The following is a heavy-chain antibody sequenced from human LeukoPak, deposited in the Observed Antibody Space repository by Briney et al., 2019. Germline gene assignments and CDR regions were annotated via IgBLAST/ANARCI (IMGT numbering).Heavy chain of an antibody. CDR2: IYYSGST. V-gene: IGHV4-59*01. CDR3: ARLVEMATIWYFDY. D-gene: IGHD5-24*01. Sequence: SETLSLTCTVSRGSISSYYWSWIRQPPGKGLEWIGYIYYSGSTNYNPSLKSRVTISVDTSKNQFSLKLSSVTAADTAVYYCARLVEMATIWYFDYWGQGTLVTVSS. CDR1: RGSISSYY. J-gene: IGHJ4*02.